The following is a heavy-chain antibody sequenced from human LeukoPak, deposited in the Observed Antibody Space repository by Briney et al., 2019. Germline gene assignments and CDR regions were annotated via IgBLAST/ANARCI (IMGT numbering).Heavy chain of an antibody. J-gene: IGHJ4*02. Sequence: GRSLRLSCAASGFTFSSYAMHWVRQAPGKGLEGVAVISYDGSNKYYADSVKGRFTISRDNSKNTLYLQMNSLRAEDTAVYYCARSSGSRLDYWGQGTLVTVSS. CDR2: ISYDGSNK. D-gene: IGHD1-26*01. CDR1: GFTFSSYA. CDR3: ARSSGSRLDY. V-gene: IGHV3-30*01.